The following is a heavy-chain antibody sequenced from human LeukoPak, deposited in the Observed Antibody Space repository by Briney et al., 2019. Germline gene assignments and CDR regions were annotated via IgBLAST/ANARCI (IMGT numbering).Heavy chain of an antibody. CDR2: ISSSSSYI. D-gene: IGHD6-19*01. CDR1: GFTISSYS. V-gene: IGHV3-21*01. Sequence: GGSLRLSCAASGFTISSYSMNWVRQAPGKGLEWVSSISSSSSYIYYADSVKGRFTISRDNAKNSLYLQMNSLRAEDTAVYYCARRIAVAGTRYFQHWGQGTLVTVSS. CDR3: ARRIAVAGTRYFQH. J-gene: IGHJ1*01.